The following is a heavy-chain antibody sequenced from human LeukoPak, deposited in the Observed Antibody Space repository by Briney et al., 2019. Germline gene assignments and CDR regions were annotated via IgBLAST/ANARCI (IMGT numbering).Heavy chain of an antibody. CDR3: TRDRLFSEETTMINIDD. CDR1: GFTFSDYY. CDR2: ISNSDSYT. D-gene: IGHD5-18*01. J-gene: IGHJ4*02. Sequence: GGSLRLSCAASGFTFSDYYMSWLRQAPGKGLAWVSYISNSDSYTNYADSVRGRFTISRNNAKNSLYLQMNSLRAEDTAVYYCTRDRLFSEETTMINIDDWGQGTLVTVSS. V-gene: IGHV3-11*06.